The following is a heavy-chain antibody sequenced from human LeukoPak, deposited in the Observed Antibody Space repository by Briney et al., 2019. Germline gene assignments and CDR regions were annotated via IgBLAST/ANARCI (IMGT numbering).Heavy chain of an antibody. V-gene: IGHV3-30*04. D-gene: IGHD3-10*02. CDR3: AELGITMIGGV. CDR2: ISYDGSNK. J-gene: IGHJ6*04. CDR1: GFTFRGSA. Sequence: TGGSLRLSCAGSGFTFRGSAMHWVRQAPGKGLEWVAVISYDGSNKHYADSVKGRFTISRDNSKNTLYLQMNSLRAEDTAVYYCAELGITMIGGVWGKGTTVTISS.